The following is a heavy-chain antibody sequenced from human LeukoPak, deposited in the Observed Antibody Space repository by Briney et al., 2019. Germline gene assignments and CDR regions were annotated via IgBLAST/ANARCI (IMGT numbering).Heavy chain of an antibody. CDR1: GFTFSTSD. Sequence: PGGSLRLSCATSGFTFSTSDMHWVRQAPGKGLEWVSFIQYDGSRKNYVDSVKGRFTISRDNSKNTLYLQMNSLRAEDTAVYYCAKEKPYLSYFDYWGQGTLVTVSS. J-gene: IGHJ4*02. V-gene: IGHV3-30*02. CDR2: IQYDGSRK. CDR3: AKEKPYLSYFDY. D-gene: IGHD1-14*01.